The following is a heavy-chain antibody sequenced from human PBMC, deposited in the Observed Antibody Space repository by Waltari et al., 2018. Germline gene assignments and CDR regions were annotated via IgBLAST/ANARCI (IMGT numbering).Heavy chain of an antibody. D-gene: IGHD5-12*01. CDR2: IYYSGST. CDR3: ARQTLVATGYFDD. Sequence: QLQLQESGPGLVKPSETLSLTCPVSGGSISSSSYYWGWIRQPPGKGLEWIGSIYYSGSTYYNPSLKSRVTMSVDTSKSQFSLELGAVTAADTAVYYCARQTLVATGYFDDWGQGTLVTVSS. J-gene: IGHJ4*02. V-gene: IGHV4-39*01. CDR1: GGSISSSSYY.